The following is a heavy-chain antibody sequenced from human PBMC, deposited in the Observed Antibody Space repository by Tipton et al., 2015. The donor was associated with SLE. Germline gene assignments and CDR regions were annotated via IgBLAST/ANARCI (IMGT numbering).Heavy chain of an antibody. CDR2: INPSGGST. CDR3: ARHPRHITASGTFPKAGSQH. D-gene: IGHD3-10*01. V-gene: IGHV1-46*01. Sequence: QLVQSGPEVKKPGASVKVSCKASGYTFTSYYMHWVRQAPGQGLEWMGIINPSGGSTSYAQKFQGRVTMTRDTSTSTVYMELSSLRSEDTAVYYCARHPRHITASGTFPKAGSQHWGQGTLVIVSS. CDR1: GYTFTSYY. J-gene: IGHJ1*01.